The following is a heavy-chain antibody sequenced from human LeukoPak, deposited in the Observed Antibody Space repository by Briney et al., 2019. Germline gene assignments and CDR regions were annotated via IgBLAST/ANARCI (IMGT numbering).Heavy chain of an antibody. CDR1: GFTFSDYY. Sequence: KPGGSLRLSCAASGFTFSDYYMSWVRQAPGKGLEWVGRIKSKTDGGTTDYAAPVKGRFTISRDDSKNTLYLQMNSLKTEDTAVYYCTTVPGEQWLAQDTFDYWGQGTLVTVSS. V-gene: IGHV3-15*01. CDR3: TTVPGEQWLAQDTFDY. CDR2: IKSKTDGGTT. D-gene: IGHD6-19*01. J-gene: IGHJ4*02.